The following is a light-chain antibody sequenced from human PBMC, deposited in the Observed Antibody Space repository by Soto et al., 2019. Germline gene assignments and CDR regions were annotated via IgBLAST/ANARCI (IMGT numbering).Light chain of an antibody. CDR1: SSNIGSNY. V-gene: IGLV1-47*01. CDR2: RNN. CDR3: AAWDASLSGQV. J-gene: IGLJ1*01. Sequence: QSVLTQPPSASGTPGQRVTISCSGSSSNIGSNYVYWYQQLPGTAPKLLIYRNNQRPSAVPARVSGSKSGTSAYLAISGLRSEDEADSYCAAWDASLSGQVFGTGTKLTVL.